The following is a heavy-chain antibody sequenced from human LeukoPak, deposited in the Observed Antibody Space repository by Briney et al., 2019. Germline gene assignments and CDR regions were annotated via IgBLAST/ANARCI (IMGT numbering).Heavy chain of an antibody. D-gene: IGHD4-17*01. CDR2: ISVYNGNT. J-gene: IGHJ4*02. CDR3: ARGTGNYGDPASFDY. Sequence: ASVKVSCKASGYTFTDYGISWVRQAPGQGLEWMGWISVYNGNTNCAQKLQGRATMTTDTSTSTAYMEVRSLRSDDTAIYYCARGTGNYGDPASFDYWGRGTLVTVSS. CDR1: GYTFTDYG. V-gene: IGHV1-18*01.